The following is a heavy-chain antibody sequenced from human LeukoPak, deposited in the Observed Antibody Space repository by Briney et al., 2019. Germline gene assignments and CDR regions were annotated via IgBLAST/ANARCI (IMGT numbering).Heavy chain of an antibody. D-gene: IGHD3-3*01. CDR3: ARHARSDFWSGYGSWFDP. CDR2: IYYSGST. J-gene: IGHJ5*02. Sequence: SETLSLTCTVSGGSISSSSYYWGWIRQPPGKGLEWIRSIYYSGSTYYNPSLKSRVTISVDTSKNQFSLKLSSVTAADTAVYYCARHARSDFWSGYGSWFDPWGQGTLVTVSS. CDR1: GGSISSSSYY. V-gene: IGHV4-39*01.